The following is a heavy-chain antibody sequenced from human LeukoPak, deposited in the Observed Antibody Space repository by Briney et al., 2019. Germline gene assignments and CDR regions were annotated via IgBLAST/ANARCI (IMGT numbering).Heavy chain of an antibody. CDR3: ARAGILTGYYNRRGVIGFGNYYYYYCMDV. J-gene: IGHJ6*03. CDR2: MNPNSGNT. V-gene: IGHV1-8*01. Sequence: GASVKVSCKASGYTFTSYDINWVRQATGQGLEWMGWMNPNSGNTGYAQKFQGRVTMTRNTSISTAYMELSSLRSEDTAVYYCARAGILTGYYNRRGVIGFGNYYYYYCMDVWGKRTTVTVSS. D-gene: IGHD3-9*01. CDR1: GYTFTSYD.